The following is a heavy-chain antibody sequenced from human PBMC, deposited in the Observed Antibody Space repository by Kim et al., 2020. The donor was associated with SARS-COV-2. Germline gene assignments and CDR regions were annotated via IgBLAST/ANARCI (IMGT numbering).Heavy chain of an antibody. Sequence: GGSLRLSCAASGFTFSDYYMSWIRQAPGKGLEWVSYISSSGSTIYYADSVKGRFTISRDNAKNSLYLQMNSLRAEDTAVYYCARDRGDPTVTTDELDYWGQGTLVTVSS. CDR1: GFTFSDYY. V-gene: IGHV3-11*01. J-gene: IGHJ4*02. CDR3: ARDRGDPTVTTDELDY. D-gene: IGHD4-17*01. CDR2: ISSSGSTI.